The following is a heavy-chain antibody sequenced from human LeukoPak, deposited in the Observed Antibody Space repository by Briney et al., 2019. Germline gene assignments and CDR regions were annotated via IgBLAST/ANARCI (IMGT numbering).Heavy chain of an antibody. V-gene: IGHV4-31*03. CDR1: GGSISSGGYY. J-gene: IGHJ3*02. D-gene: IGHD2-21*02. CDR2: IYYSGST. Sequence: SETLSLTCTVSGGSISSGGYYWSWIRQHPGKGLEWIGYIYYSGSTYYNPSLKSRVTISVDTSKNQFSLKLSSVTAADTAVYYCARDPENPPPYCGSDCPPAYAFDIWGQGTMVTVSS. CDR3: ARDPENPPPYCGSDCPPAYAFDI.